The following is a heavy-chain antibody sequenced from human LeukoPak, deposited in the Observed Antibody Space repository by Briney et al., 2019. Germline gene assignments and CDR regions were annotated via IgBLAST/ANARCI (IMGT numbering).Heavy chain of an antibody. D-gene: IGHD3-10*01. V-gene: IGHV3-21*01. J-gene: IGHJ6*03. CDR3: AKNYGYYYMDV. Sequence: PGGSLRLSCAASGFTFSSYGMHWVRQAPGKGLEWVSSISSSSSYIYYADSVKGRFTISRDNAKNSLYLQMNSLRAEDTAVYYCAKNYGYYYMDVWGKGTTVTVSS. CDR1: GFTFSSYG. CDR2: ISSSSSYI.